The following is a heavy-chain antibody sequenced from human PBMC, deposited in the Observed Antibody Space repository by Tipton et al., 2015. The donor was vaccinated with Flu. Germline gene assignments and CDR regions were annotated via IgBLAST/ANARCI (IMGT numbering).Heavy chain of an antibody. D-gene: IGHD6-19*01. Sequence: VQLVQSGGSVVQPGRSLRLSCAASGFIFSRYAMTWVRQAPGKGLEWVSNIRGSAGRGDGTYYADSVKGRFSISRDNSKNTLYLQMNSLRAEDTAIYYCAKVIPEIVAGLDYWGQGTLVTVSS. J-gene: IGHJ4*02. CDR1: GFIFSRYA. V-gene: IGHV3-23*04. CDR3: AKVIPEIVAGLDY. CDR2: IRGSAGRGDGT.